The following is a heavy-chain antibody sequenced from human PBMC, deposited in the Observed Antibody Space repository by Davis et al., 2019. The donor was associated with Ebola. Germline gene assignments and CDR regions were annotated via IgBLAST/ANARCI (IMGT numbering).Heavy chain of an antibody. Sequence: GESLKISCAASGFTFSGSAMHWVRQASGKGLEWVGRIRSKANSYATAYAASVKGRLTISRDDSKNTAYLQMNSLKTEDTTVYYCTRGEKYYDFWSGYYDWFDPWGQGTLVTVSS. CDR1: GFTFSGSA. J-gene: IGHJ5*02. CDR2: IRSKANSYAT. V-gene: IGHV3-73*01. D-gene: IGHD3-3*01. CDR3: TRGEKYYDFWSGYYDWFDP.